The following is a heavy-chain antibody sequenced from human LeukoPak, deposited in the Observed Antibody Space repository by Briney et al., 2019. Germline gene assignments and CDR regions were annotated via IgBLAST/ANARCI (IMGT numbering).Heavy chain of an antibody. CDR2: ISYDGSNK. CDR1: GFTFSSYA. D-gene: IGHD3-22*01. V-gene: IGHV3-30-3*01. J-gene: IGHJ6*02. CDR3: ARRSHYDDLDYGMDV. Sequence: GGSLRLSCAASGFTFSSYAMPWVRQAPGKGLEWVAVISYDGSNKYYADSVKGRFTISRDNSKNTLYLQMNSLRAEDTAVYYCARRSHYDDLDYGMDVWGQGTTVTVSS.